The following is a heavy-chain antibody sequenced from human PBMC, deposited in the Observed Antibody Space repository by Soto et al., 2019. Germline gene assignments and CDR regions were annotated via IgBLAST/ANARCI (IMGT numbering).Heavy chain of an antibody. Sequence: GGSLRLSCAASGFTFSSYGMHWVRQAPGKGLEWVAVISYDGSNKYYADSVKGRFTISRDNAKNSLYLQMNSLRAEDTAVYYCARGLRYFDWSKAGYYFHYWGRGTLVTVPQ. CDR3: ARGLRYFDWSKAGYYFHY. D-gene: IGHD3-9*01. CDR2: ISYDGSNK. CDR1: GFTFSSYG. V-gene: IGHV3-30*03. J-gene: IGHJ4*02.